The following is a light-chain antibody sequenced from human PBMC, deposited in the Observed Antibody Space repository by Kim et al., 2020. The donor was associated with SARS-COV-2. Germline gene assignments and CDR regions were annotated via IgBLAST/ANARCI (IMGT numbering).Light chain of an antibody. V-gene: IGLV6-57*03. CDR3: QSYDSSNTNLM. J-gene: IGLJ3*02. CDR1: GTSIASDD. Sequence: IPFTRSGTSIASDDDQWYHQHPHRAPNPVIYDDNLGPAGVPDRFSSSIDSSSDSASLTTSCLKTEDEADYYCQSYDSSNTNLMFGGGTQLTVL. CDR2: DDN.